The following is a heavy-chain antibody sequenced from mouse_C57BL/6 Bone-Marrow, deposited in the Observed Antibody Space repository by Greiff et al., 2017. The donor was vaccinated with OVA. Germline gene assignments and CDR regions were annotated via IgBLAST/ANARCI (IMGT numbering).Heavy chain of an antibody. D-gene: IGHD1-1*01. CDR1: GFNIKDDY. V-gene: IGHV14-4*01. CDR3: TGYYYGSSHWYCDG. J-gene: IGHJ1*03. CDR2: IVPENGDT. Sequence: VQLQQSGAELVRPGASVKLSCTASGFNIKDDYMHWVQQRPEQGLEWIGWIVPENGDTEYASKFQGKATIPADTSSNTSYLQLSSLTSEDTAVYYCTGYYYGSSHWYCDGWGTGTTVTVSS.